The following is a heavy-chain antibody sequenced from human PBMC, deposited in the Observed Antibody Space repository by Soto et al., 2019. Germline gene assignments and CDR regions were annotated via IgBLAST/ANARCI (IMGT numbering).Heavy chain of an antibody. CDR3: ARTRDFWSGNDAFDI. Sequence: SETLSLTCTVSGGSVSSGSYYWSWIRQPPGKGLEWIGYMYYSGSTNYNPSLKSRVTISLDTSKNQFSLKLSSVTAADTAVYFCARTRDFWSGNDAFDIWGQGTMVTVSS. J-gene: IGHJ3*02. V-gene: IGHV4-61*01. CDR1: GGSVSSGSYY. D-gene: IGHD3-3*01. CDR2: MYYSGST.